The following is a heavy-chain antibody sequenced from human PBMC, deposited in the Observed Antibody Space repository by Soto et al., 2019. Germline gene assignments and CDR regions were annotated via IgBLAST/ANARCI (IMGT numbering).Heavy chain of an antibody. V-gene: IGHV3-33*01. Sequence: GWSLRLSCAASGFTFSSYGMHWVRQAPGKGLEWVAVIWYDGSNKYYADSVKGRFTISRDNSKNTLYLQMNSLRAEDTAVYYCAREPYDSSGYNYFDYWGQGTLVTVSS. CDR3: AREPYDSSGYNYFDY. J-gene: IGHJ4*02. D-gene: IGHD3-22*01. CDR1: GFTFSSYG. CDR2: IWYDGSNK.